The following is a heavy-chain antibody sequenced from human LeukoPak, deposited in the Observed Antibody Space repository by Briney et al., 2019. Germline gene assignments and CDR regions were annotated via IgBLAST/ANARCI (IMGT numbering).Heavy chain of an antibody. CDR2: IYYSGST. J-gene: IGHJ5*02. Sequence: SETLSLTCTVSGGSISSSSYYWGWIRQPPGKGLEWIGSIYYSGSTYYKPSLKSRVTIAVDTSKNQFSLKLSSVTAADTAAYYCARGWLLWFGELLSPGWFDPWGQGTLVTVSS. CDR1: GGSISSSSYY. CDR3: ARGWLLWFGELLSPGWFDP. V-gene: IGHV4-39*01. D-gene: IGHD3-10*01.